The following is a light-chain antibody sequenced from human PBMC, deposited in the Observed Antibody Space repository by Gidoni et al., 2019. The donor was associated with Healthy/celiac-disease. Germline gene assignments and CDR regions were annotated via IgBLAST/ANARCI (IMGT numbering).Light chain of an antibody. V-gene: IGKV1-33*01. J-gene: IGKJ2*01. Sequence: IQITQSPSSLSASVGDRVTITCQASQDISNYLNWYQQKPGKAPKLLIYDASNLETGVPSRFSGSGSGTDCTITISSLQPEDIATYYCQQYDNLPPYTFGQGTKLEIK. CDR2: DAS. CDR3: QQYDNLPPYT. CDR1: QDISNY.